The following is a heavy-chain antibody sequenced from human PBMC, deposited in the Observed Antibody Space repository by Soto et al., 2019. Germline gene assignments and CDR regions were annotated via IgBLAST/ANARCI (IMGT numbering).Heavy chain of an antibody. V-gene: IGHV4-39*05. Sequence: PSETPSLTCAVSGGYISSSSFYWGWIRQPPGKGLEWIGSFYYSESTYYNPSLKSRVIISVDTSKNQFSLKLSPVTAADTAVYYCATITIFGVVPNYFDYWGQGTLVTVSS. CDR2: FYYSEST. CDR3: ATITIFGVVPNYFDY. D-gene: IGHD3-3*01. CDR1: GGYISSSSFY. J-gene: IGHJ4*02.